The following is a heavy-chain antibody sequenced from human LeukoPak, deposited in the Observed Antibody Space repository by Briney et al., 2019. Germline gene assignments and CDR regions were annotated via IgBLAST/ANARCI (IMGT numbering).Heavy chain of an antibody. CDR1: GFTVSTNY. CDR3: AKVDILTGYFPLGY. Sequence: PGGSLRLSCAASGFTVSTNYMSWVRQAPGKGLEWVSLIYTGGTTYYADSVKGRFTISRDNSKNTLYLQMNSLRAEDTAVYYCAKVDILTGYFPLGYWGQGTPVTVSS. D-gene: IGHD3-9*01. V-gene: IGHV3-53*01. CDR2: IYTGGTT. J-gene: IGHJ4*02.